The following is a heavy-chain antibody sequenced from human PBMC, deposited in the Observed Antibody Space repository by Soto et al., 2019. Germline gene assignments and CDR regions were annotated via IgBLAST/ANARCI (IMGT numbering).Heavy chain of an antibody. CDR1: GGTFSSYT. V-gene: IGHV1-69*02. J-gene: IGHJ4*02. CDR3: ANRGYSYGFVNY. Sequence: QVQLVQSGAEVKKPGSSVKVSCKASGGTFSSYTFSWVRQAPGQGLEWMGRIIPMLGIANYAQKFQGRVTITGDKSTSTAYMELSSLRSEDTAVYYCANRGYSYGFVNYWGQGTLVTVSS. CDR2: IIPMLGIA. D-gene: IGHD5-18*01.